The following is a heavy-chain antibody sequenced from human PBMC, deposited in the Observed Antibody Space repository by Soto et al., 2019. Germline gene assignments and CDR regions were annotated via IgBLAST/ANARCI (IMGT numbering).Heavy chain of an antibody. V-gene: IGHV2-26*01. CDR2: IFSNDEK. CDR1: GFSLSNARMG. D-gene: IGHD6-13*01. CDR3: ARIKGDSRYNWFDP. J-gene: IGHJ5*02. Sequence: QVTLKESGPVLVKPTETLTLTCTVSGFSLSNARMGVSWISQPTGKALEWLAHIFSNDEKSYSTSLKSRLTIAKDTSKSQVVLTMTNMDPVDTATYYCARIKGDSRYNWFDPWGQGTLVTVSS.